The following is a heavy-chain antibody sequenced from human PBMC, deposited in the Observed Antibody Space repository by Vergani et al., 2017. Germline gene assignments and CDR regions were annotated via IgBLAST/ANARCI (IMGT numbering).Heavy chain of an antibody. CDR1: GFTFSSYW. V-gene: IGHV3-74*01. D-gene: IGHD3-3*01. J-gene: IGHJ6*02. Sequence: EVQLVESGGGLVQPGGSLRLSCAASGFTFSSYWMHWVRQAPGKGLVWVSRINSDGSSTSYADSVKGRFTISRDNAKNTLYLQMNSLRAEDTAVYYCARDLLPKYDFWSGYSHAYYYYYSMDVWGQGTTVTVSS. CDR3: ARDLLPKYDFWSGYSHAYYYYYSMDV. CDR2: INSDGSST.